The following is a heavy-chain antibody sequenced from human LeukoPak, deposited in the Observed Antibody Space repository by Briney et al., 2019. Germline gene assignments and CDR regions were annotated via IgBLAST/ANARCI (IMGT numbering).Heavy chain of an antibody. J-gene: IGHJ4*02. Sequence: GGSLRLSCGASGFTVSSNYMSWVRQAPGKGLEWVSAISGSGGSTYYADSVKGRFTISRDNSKNTLYLQMNSLRAEDTAVYYCARDHDFWSGGGYWGQGTLVTVSS. CDR1: GFTVSSNY. V-gene: IGHV3-23*01. CDR2: ISGSGGST. CDR3: ARDHDFWSGGGY. D-gene: IGHD3-3*01.